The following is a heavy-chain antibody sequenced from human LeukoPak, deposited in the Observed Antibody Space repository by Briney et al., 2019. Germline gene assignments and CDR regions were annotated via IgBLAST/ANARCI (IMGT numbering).Heavy chain of an antibody. V-gene: IGHV4-59*01. CDR1: GGSFSSYY. J-gene: IGHJ4*01. D-gene: IGHD4-17*01. Sequence: PSETLSLTCTVSGGSFSSYYWSWIRQPPGKGLEWIGYICYSGSTNYYPSLKSRVTISVDTSKNQFSLKLSSVTAAETAVYYSARGPTVTAHFDDWGQETLVTVSS. CDR2: ICYSGST. CDR3: ARGPTVTAHFDD.